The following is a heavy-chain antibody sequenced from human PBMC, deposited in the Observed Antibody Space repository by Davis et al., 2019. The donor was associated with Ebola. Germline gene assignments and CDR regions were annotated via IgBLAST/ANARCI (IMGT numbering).Heavy chain of an antibody. CDR3: ARVSRYYLEGVDY. CDR1: GFTFSSYA. J-gene: IGHJ4*02. Sequence: GESLKISCAASGFTFSSYAMHWVRQAPGKGLEWVAVISYDGSNKYYADSVKGRFTISRDNSKNTLYLQMNSLRSDDTAVYYCARVSRYYLEGVDYWGQGTLVTVSS. CDR2: ISYDGSNK. V-gene: IGHV3-30-3*01. D-gene: IGHD3-22*01.